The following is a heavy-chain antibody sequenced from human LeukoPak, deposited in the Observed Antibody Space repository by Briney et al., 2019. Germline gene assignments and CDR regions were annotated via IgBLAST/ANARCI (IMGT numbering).Heavy chain of an antibody. Sequence: GGSLRLSCAASGFTFSSYAMSWVRQAPGKGLEWVSAISGSGGSTYYADSVKGRFTISRDNSKNTLYLQMNSLRAEDTAVYYCARDSSYYYDSSGYGPFDYWGQGTLVTVSS. V-gene: IGHV3-23*01. J-gene: IGHJ4*02. CDR1: GFTFSSYA. CDR3: ARDSSYYYDSSGYGPFDY. D-gene: IGHD3-22*01. CDR2: ISGSGGST.